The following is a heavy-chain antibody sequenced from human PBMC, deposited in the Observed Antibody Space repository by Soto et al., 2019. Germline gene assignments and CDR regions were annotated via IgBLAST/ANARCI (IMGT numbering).Heavy chain of an antibody. D-gene: IGHD2-8*01. CDR2: IHPSGDT. CDR3: VRGYCTTTPCSGDFQH. Sequence: QVQLVQSGAEVNKPGASVKVACKASGYKFTTYFIHWVRQAPGQGLEWMGMIHPSGDTGYGQKFRGRVTMTIDTSTTTAYMELRNLTSEDTAIYFSVRGYCTTTPCSGDFQHWGQGTLVTVSS. J-gene: IGHJ1*01. CDR1: GYKFTTYF. V-gene: IGHV1-46*01.